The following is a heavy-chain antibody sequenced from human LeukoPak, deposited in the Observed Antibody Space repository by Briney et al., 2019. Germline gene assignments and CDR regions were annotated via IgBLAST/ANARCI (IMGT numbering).Heavy chain of an antibody. Sequence: TLSLTCTVSGGSISSGGYYWSWIRQHPGKGLEWIGYIYYGGSTYYNPSLKGRVTISVDTSKNQFSLKLSSVTAADTAVYYCARGFLVWLFFDYWGQGTLVTVSS. CDR2: IYYGGST. CDR3: ARGFLVWLFFDY. CDR1: GGSISSGGYY. D-gene: IGHD3-3*01. V-gene: IGHV4-31*03. J-gene: IGHJ4*02.